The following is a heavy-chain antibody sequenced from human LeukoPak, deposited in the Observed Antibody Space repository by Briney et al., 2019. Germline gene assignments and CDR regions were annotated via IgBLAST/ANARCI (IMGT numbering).Heavy chain of an antibody. CDR2: IRSKTYRGAA. CDR3: TSIYDTSAYYHSGIDY. Sequence: PGRSLSLSCTASGFTFRDHAMSWVRQAPGKGLEWVGFIRSKTYRGAAEYATSLEGRFTISRDDSKGIAYLQANSLKTEDTAVYYCTSIYDTSAYYHSGIDYWGQGTLVIVSS. J-gene: IGHJ4*02. V-gene: IGHV3-49*04. D-gene: IGHD3-22*01. CDR1: GFTFRDHA.